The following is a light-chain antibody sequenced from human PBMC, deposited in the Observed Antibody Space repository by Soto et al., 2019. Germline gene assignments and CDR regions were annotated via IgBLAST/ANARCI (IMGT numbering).Light chain of an antibody. Sequence: QSVLTQPAYVYGAPVQSSSIFCTGTSNDIGAYNYVSWYQQHPGKAPKLMIYDVRNRPSGVSNRFSGSKSGNTASLTISGLHTEDEADYYCSSYVSSSTLVFGTGTKVTVL. J-gene: IGLJ1*01. V-gene: IGLV2-14*01. CDR3: SSYVSSSTLV. CDR2: DVR. CDR1: SNDIGAYNY.